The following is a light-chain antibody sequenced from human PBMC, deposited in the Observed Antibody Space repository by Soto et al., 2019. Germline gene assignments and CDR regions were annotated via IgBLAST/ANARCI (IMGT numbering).Light chain of an antibody. CDR3: QQYHSTPGT. V-gene: IGKV4-1*01. CDR2: WAS. Sequence: DIVMTQSPDSLAVSLGERATINCKSSQSLLYSSNNKNYLAWYQQKPGQPPKLLIYWASTRESGVPDRFSGAGSGIEFTLTISSLQAEDVAVYYCQQYHSTPGTFGQGTKVEI. CDR1: QSLLYSSNNKNY. J-gene: IGKJ1*01.